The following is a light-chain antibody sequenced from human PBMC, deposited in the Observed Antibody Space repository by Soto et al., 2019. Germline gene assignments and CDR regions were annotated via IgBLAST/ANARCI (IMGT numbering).Light chain of an antibody. CDR2: EVS. J-gene: IGLJ2*01. V-gene: IGLV2-23*02. CDR3: CSYAGSTTYVV. Sequence: QSALTQPASVSGSPGQSITISCTGTSSDVGRYNLVSWYQQHPGKAPKLIIYEVSKWPSGVSNRFSGSKSGNTAALTISGLQAEDDADYYCCSYAGSTTYVVFGGGTKLTVL. CDR1: SSDVGRYNL.